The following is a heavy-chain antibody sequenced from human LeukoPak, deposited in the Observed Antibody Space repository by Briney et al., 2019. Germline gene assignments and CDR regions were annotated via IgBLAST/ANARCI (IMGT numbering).Heavy chain of an antibody. D-gene: IGHD3-3*01. J-gene: IGHJ3*02. CDR3: AKDPDRREWYKDAFHI. V-gene: IGHV3-23*01. Sequence: GGSLRLSCAAPAFTFSNYAMSWVRQAPGRGLEWVSAITGSGGNTYYADSVKGRFTISRDNSKNTLYLQMNSLRVEDTAVYYCAKDPDRREWYKDAFHIWGLGTMVTVFS. CDR2: ITGSGGNT. CDR1: AFTFSNYA.